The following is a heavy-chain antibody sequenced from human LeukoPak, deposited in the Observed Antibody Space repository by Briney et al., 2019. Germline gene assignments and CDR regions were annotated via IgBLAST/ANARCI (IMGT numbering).Heavy chain of an antibody. Sequence: ASVKVSCKASGGTFSSYAISWVRQAPGQGLEWMGGIIPIFGTANYAQKFQGRVTITADESTSTAYMELSSLRSEDTAVYYCARDPGPKANWGSGAAFDIWGQGTMVTVSS. V-gene: IGHV1-69*01. CDR2: IIPIFGTA. CDR1: GGTFSSYA. J-gene: IGHJ3*02. CDR3: ARDPGPKANWGSGAAFDI. D-gene: IGHD7-27*01.